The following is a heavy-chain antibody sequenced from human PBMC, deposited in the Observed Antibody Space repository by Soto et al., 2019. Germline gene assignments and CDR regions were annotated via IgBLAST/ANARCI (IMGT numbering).Heavy chain of an antibody. CDR3: ARCLSWYGEYYFDY. J-gene: IGHJ4*02. Sequence: SETLSLTCTVSGGSISSSSYYWGWIRQPPGKGLEWIGSIYYSGSTYYNPSLKSRVTISVDTSKNQFSLKLSSVTAADTAVYYCARCLSWYGEYYFDYWGQGTLVTVSS. D-gene: IGHD3-10*01. CDR2: IYYSGST. CDR1: GGSISSSSYY. V-gene: IGHV4-39*01.